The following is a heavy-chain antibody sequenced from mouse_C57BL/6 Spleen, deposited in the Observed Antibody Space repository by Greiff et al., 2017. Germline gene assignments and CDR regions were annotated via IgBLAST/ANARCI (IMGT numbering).Heavy chain of an antibody. CDR1: GYTFTDYE. Sequence: QVQLKESGAELVRPGASVTLSCKASGYTFTDYEMHWVKQTPVHGLEWIGAIDPETGGTAYNQKFKGKAILTADKSSSTAYMELRSLTSEDSAVDYSPLLLRSHWYFDVWGTGTTVTVSS. D-gene: IGHD1-1*01. V-gene: IGHV1-15*01. J-gene: IGHJ1*03. CDR3: PLLLRSHWYFDV. CDR2: IDPETGGT.